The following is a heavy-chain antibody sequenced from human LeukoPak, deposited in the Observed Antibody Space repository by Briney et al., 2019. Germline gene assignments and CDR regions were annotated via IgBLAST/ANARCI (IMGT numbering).Heavy chain of an antibody. Sequence: ASVKASCKASGYTFTSYYMHWVRQAPGQGLEWMGWINPNSGGTNYAQKFQGRVTMTRDTSISTAYMELSRLRSDDTAVYYCARDGSGSYYSEYYYYGMDVWGQGTTVTVSS. CDR2: INPNSGGT. CDR1: GYTFTSYY. D-gene: IGHD3-10*01. CDR3: ARDGSGSYYSEYYYYGMDV. V-gene: IGHV1-2*02. J-gene: IGHJ6*02.